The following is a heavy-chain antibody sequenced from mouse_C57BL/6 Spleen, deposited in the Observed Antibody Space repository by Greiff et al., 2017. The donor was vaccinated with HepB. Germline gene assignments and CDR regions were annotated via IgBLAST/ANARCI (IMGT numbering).Heavy chain of an antibody. V-gene: IGHV5-6*02. D-gene: IGHD1-1*02. CDR3: ARPVGNYAMDY. CDR2: ISSGGSYT. Sequence: DVMLVESGGDLVKPGGSLKLSCAASGFTFSSYGMSWVRQTPDKRLEWVATISSGGSYTYYPDSVKGRFTISRDNAKNTLYLQMSSLKSEDTAMYYCARPVGNYAMDYWGQGTSVTVSS. J-gene: IGHJ4*01. CDR1: GFTFSSYG.